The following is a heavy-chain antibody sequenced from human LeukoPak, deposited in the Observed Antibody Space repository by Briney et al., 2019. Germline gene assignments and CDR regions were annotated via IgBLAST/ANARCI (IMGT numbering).Heavy chain of an antibody. V-gene: IGHV3-23*01. CDR2: ISGRSVST. CDR3: ARSAYGWTEQFDF. CDR1: GFTFSSYA. J-gene: IGHJ4*02. Sequence: PGGSLRLSGAASGFTFSSYAMTWVRQAPGKGLEWVSGISGRSVSTFYADSVKGRFTISRDNSKNTLYMQMNTLRAEDTAVYFCARSAYGWTEQFDFWGQGTLVTVSS. D-gene: IGHD1/OR15-1a*01.